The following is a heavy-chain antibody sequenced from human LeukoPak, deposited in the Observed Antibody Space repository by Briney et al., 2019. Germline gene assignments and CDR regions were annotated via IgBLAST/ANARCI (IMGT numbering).Heavy chain of an antibody. CDR1: GFTFSTSA. J-gene: IGHJ4*02. CDR3: AIALAATSVPIDF. Sequence: ASVKVSCKTSGFTFSTSAMQWVRQARGQPLEWIGRIVVGRGNTNYAQKFQGRVTFTRDMSTSTTYMELSGLRSDDTAVYYCAIALAATSVPIDFWGQGTLVTVSS. V-gene: IGHV1-58*02. D-gene: IGHD6-19*01. CDR2: IVVGRGNT.